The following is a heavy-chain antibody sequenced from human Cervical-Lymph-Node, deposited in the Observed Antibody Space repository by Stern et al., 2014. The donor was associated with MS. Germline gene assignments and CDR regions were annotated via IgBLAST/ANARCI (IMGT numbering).Heavy chain of an antibody. CDR2: IYWDDDK. CDR3: AHRRAGGTFDS. J-gene: IGHJ4*02. CDR1: GFSFSTSGVG. V-gene: IGHV2-5*02. D-gene: IGHD6-13*01. Sequence: SWWESGPTLVKPTQTLTLTCTFSGFSFSTSGVGVGWIRQPPGQALEWLGLIYWDDDKRYSPSLKSRLTIAKDTSKNQVVLTMTNMDPADTATYYCAHRRAGGTFDSWGQGTLVIVSS.